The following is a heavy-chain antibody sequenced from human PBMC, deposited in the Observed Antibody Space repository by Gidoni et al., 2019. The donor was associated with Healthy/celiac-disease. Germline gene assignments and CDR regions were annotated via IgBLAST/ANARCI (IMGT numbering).Heavy chain of an antibody. CDR2: ISWNSGSI. CDR3: AKGLYSGYDLVAFDI. V-gene: IGHV3-9*01. CDR1: GVSVDDYA. Sequence: EVQLVESGGGLVEPGRSVRRSCAAAGVSVDDYAMHWVRQAPGKGLEWFSGISWNSGSIGYADSVQGRFTISRDNAKNSLYLQMHSLSAEDTALYYCAKGLYSGYDLVAFDIWGQGTMVTVSS. J-gene: IGHJ3*02. D-gene: IGHD5-12*01.